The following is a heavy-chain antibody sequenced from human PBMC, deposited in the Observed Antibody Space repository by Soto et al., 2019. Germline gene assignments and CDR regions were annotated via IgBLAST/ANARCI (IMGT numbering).Heavy chain of an antibody. CDR3: ARTHSYAPQYYGMLV. Sequence: PGESLKISCNGSGYSFTSYWIGWVRQMPGKGLEWMGIIYPGDSDTRYSPSFQGQVTISADKSISTAYLQWSSLKASDTAMYYCARTHSYAPQYYGMLVRGPATTVTVYS. D-gene: IGHD5-18*01. CDR1: GYSFTSYW. V-gene: IGHV5-51*01. CDR2: IYPGDSDT. J-gene: IGHJ6*02.